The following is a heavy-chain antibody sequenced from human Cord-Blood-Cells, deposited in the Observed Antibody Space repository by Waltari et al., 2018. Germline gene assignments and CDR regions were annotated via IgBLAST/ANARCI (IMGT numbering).Heavy chain of an antibody. Sequence: QVQLVESGGGGVQPGRSLRLSCPASGFTFSSYAIHWVRQAPGKGLWWVAVISYDGSNKYYADSVKGRFTISRDNSKNTLYLQMNSLRAEDTAVYYCARDPQGTHFDYWGQGTLVTVSS. V-gene: IGHV3-30-3*01. CDR3: ARDPQGTHFDY. D-gene: IGHD3-10*01. CDR1: GFTFSSYA. CDR2: ISYDGSNK. J-gene: IGHJ4*02.